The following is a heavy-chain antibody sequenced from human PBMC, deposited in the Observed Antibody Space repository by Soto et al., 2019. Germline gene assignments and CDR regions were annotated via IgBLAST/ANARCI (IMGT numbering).Heavy chain of an antibody. J-gene: IGHJ4*02. CDR1: GYSFSTYA. V-gene: IGHV1-18*01. CDR3: ARGAGSGSGTYYSPSIDF. D-gene: IGHD3-10*01. Sequence: VHLVQSGTEVKKPGASVKVSCKASGYSFSTYAIFWVRQGPGQGLEWMGSTYPDSGHTTYAQRFQGRVTMTTDTSTSTAYMELRGLSSDDTAVYYCARGAGSGSGTYYSPSIDFWGQGTLVTVSS. CDR2: TYPDSGHT.